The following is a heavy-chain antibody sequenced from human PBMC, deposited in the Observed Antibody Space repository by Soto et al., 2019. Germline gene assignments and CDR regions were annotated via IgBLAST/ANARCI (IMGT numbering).Heavy chain of an antibody. V-gene: IGHV3-21*01. CDR3: ARDLGEASAI. J-gene: IGHJ4*02. Sequence: EVQLVESGGDLVKPGGSLRLSCAASGFPFRSSSLNWVRQAPGKGLEWVLSISSSSSYIYYADSVKGRFTISRDNAKNSLYLQMNSLRADDTAVYYCARDLGEASAIWGQGTLVTVSS. CDR2: ISSSSSYI. CDR1: GFPFRSSS. D-gene: IGHD3-10*01.